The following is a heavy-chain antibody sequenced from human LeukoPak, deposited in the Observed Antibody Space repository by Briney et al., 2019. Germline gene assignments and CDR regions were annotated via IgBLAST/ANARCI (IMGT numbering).Heavy chain of an antibody. V-gene: IGHV4-31*03. CDR2: IYYSGST. CDR3: ARVSDGYNLYFDY. Sequence: PSQTLSLTCTVSGGSISSGGYYWSWIRQHPGKGLEWIGYIYYSGSTYYNPSLKSRVTISVDTSKNQFSLKLSSVTAADTAVYYCARVSDGYNLYFDYWGQGTLVTVSS. J-gene: IGHJ4*02. CDR1: GGSISSGGYY. D-gene: IGHD5-24*01.